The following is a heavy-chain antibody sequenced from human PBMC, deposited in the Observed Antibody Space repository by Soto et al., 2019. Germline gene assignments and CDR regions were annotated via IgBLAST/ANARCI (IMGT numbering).Heavy chain of an antibody. D-gene: IGHD3-10*01. V-gene: IGHV3-15*01. CDR1: GFTFSNAW. Sequence: EVQLVESGGGLVKPGGSLRLSCAASGFTFSNAWMSWVRQAPGKGLECVGRIKSKTDGGTTDYAAPVKGRFTISRDDSKNTLYLQMNSRRTEDTAVYYCTTTKKYYYGSGSYGGGFDYWGQGTLVTVSS. CDR3: TTTKKYYYGSGSYGGGFDY. CDR2: IKSKTDGGTT. J-gene: IGHJ4*02.